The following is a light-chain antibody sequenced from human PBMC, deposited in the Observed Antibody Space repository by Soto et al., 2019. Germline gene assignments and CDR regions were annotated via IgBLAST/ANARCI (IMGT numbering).Light chain of an antibody. CDR3: QQYDSFSKT. Sequence: DIQMTQSPSTLSASVGDRVTITCRASQSIRSWLAWYQQKPGKAPQLLIYDASNLESGVPSRFSGSGSGTEFTLTISSLQPDDFATYYCQQYDSFSKTFGRGSMV. J-gene: IGKJ1*01. V-gene: IGKV1-5*01. CDR2: DAS. CDR1: QSIRSW.